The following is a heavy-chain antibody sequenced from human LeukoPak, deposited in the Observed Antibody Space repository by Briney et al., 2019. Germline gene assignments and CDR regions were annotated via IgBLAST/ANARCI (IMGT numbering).Heavy chain of an antibody. CDR1: GGSIRSSNW. CDR2: IHHSGST. D-gene: IGHD6-19*01. V-gene: IGHV4-4*02. Sequence: SDPLSLPCALSGGSIRSSNWWGWPRQPPGKGLDRIVEIHHSGSTTYNPYPTSRVTIPVVKPKNQFSQRLTSATAADTAVDYCARLDSSGSYPMDVWGKGTTVSVSS. CDR3: ARLDSSGSYPMDV. J-gene: IGHJ6*04.